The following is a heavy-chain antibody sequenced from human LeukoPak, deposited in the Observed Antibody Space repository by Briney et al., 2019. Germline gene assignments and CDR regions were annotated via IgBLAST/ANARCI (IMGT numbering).Heavy chain of an antibody. CDR1: GGSISSYY. V-gene: IGHV4-59*08. CDR2: IYYSGST. J-gene: IGHJ4*02. Sequence: SETLSLTCTVSGGSISSYYWSWIRQPPGKGLEWIGYIYYSGSTNYNPSLESRVTISVDTSKNQFSLKLSSVTAADTAVYYCARHEPRAYYYDSSGYLDYWGQGTLVTVSS. D-gene: IGHD3-22*01. CDR3: ARHEPRAYYYDSSGYLDY.